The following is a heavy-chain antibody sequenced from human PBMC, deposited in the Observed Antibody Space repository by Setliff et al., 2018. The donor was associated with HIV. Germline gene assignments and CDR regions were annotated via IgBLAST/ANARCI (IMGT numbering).Heavy chain of an antibody. D-gene: IGHD3-22*01. CDR3: VRGSGYYYFDN. CDR1: GFTFSDHY. V-gene: IGHV3-72*01. J-gene: IGHJ4*02. CDR2: STNKDNSYTT. Sequence: GSLRLSCAASGFTFSDHYMDWVRQAPGKGLEWVGRSTNKDNSYTTRYADSVKGRFTISRDNAKNMLYLQMNSLSADDTAVYYCVRGSGYYYFDNWGQGALVTVSS.